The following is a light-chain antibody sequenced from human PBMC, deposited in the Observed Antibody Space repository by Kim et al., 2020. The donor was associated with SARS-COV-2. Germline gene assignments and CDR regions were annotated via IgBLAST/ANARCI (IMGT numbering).Light chain of an antibody. J-gene: IGKJ5*01. Sequence: PGERATLSCRDSQSVISNYLAWYQQKPGQAPRLLIYITSTRASGIPDRFSGSGSGTDFTLTISKLEPEDFAVYYCQQNRSIPRTFGQGIRVE. CDR2: ITS. CDR3: QQNRSIPRT. CDR1: QSVISNY. V-gene: IGKV3-20*01.